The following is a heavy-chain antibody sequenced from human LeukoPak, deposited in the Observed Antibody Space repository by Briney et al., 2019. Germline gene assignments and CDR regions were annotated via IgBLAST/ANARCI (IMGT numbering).Heavy chain of an antibody. Sequence: GGSLRLSCAASGFTFSSYCMNWVRQAPGKGLEWVSYINHSRSTIYYADSVKGRFTISRDNAKNSLYLQMNSLRAEDTAVYYCARDPGYFWGPDYYYYYKDDWGKGTTVTVSS. D-gene: IGHD3-3*01. CDR1: GFTFSSYC. CDR3: ARDPGYFWGPDYYYYYKDD. CDR2: INHSRSTI. J-gene: IGHJ6*03. V-gene: IGHV3-48*04.